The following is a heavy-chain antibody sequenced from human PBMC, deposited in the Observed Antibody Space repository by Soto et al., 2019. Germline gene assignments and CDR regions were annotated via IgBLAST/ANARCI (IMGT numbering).Heavy chain of an antibody. V-gene: IGHV3-23*01. CDR3: ANFFIVVVPAVGHYFDH. CDR1: GFTFSSYA. J-gene: IGHJ4*02. CDR2: ISGSGGST. Sequence: GGSLRLSCAASGFTFSSYAMSWVRQAPGKGLEWVSAISGSGGSTYYADSVKGRFTISRDNSKNTLYLQMNSLRAEDTAVYYCANFFIVVVPAVGHYFDHWGQGTLVTVSS. D-gene: IGHD2-2*01.